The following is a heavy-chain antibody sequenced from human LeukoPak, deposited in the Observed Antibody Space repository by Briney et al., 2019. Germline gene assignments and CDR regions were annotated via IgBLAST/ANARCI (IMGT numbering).Heavy chain of an antibody. J-gene: IGHJ4*02. CDR3: ARGLIVGATPFDY. Sequence: SVKVSCKASGGTFSSYAISWVRQAPGQGLEWMGRIIPILGIANYAQKFQGRVTMTRDTSISTAYMELSRLRSDDTAVYYCARGLIVGATPFDYWGQGTLVTVSS. CDR2: IIPILGIA. CDR1: GGTFSSYA. D-gene: IGHD1-26*01. V-gene: IGHV1-69*04.